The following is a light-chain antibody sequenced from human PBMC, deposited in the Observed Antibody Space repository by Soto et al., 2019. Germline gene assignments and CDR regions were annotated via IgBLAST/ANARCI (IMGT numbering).Light chain of an antibody. CDR1: QSVTNSY. Sequence: EIVLTQSPGTLSLSPGERVTLSCRASQSVTNSYVAWYQQKPGQAPRLLIYDAATRATGIPDRFSGSGSGTDFSLTTSRLEPEDLAVYFCQQYGSSPLTFGGGTKVDIK. CDR3: QQYGSSPLT. V-gene: IGKV3-20*01. CDR2: DAA. J-gene: IGKJ4*01.